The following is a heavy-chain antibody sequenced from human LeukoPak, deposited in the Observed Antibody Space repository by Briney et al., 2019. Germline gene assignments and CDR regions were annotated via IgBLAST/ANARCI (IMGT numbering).Heavy chain of an antibody. Sequence: SETLSLTCTVSGGSISSSSYYWGWIRQPPGKGLEWIGSIYYSGSTYYNPSLKSRVTISVDTSKNQFSLKLSSVTAADTAVYYCAGRGGNSVRAHFDYWGQGTLVTVSS. CDR3: AGRGGNSVRAHFDY. V-gene: IGHV4-39*01. D-gene: IGHD4-23*01. J-gene: IGHJ4*02. CDR1: GGSISSSSYY. CDR2: IYYSGST.